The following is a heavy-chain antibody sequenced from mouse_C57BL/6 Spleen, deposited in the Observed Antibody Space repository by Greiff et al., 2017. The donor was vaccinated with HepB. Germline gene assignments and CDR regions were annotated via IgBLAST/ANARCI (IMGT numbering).Heavy chain of an antibody. D-gene: IGHD2-3*01. J-gene: IGHJ2*01. Sequence: VQLQQPGAELVKPGASVKLSCKASGYTFTSYGISWVKQRTGQGLEWIGEIYPRSGNTYYNEKFKGKATLTADKSSSTAYMELRSLTSEDSAVYFCARKVDGYFDYWGQGTTLTVSS. V-gene: IGHV1-81*01. CDR2: IYPRSGNT. CDR1: GYTFTSYG. CDR3: ARKVDGYFDY.